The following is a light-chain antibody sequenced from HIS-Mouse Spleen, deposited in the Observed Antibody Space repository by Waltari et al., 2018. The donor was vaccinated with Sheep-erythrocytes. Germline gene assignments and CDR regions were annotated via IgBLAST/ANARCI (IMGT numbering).Light chain of an antibody. Sequence: QSALTQPASVSGSPGQSITISCTGTSSDVGGYNYVSWYQQHPGKAPKLTIYEVSNRPSGGSNRFSGSKSGNTASLTISGLQAEDEADYYCSSYTSSSTWVFGGGTKLTVL. CDR2: EVS. V-gene: IGLV2-14*01. J-gene: IGLJ3*02. CDR1: SSDVGGYNY. CDR3: SSYTSSSTWV.